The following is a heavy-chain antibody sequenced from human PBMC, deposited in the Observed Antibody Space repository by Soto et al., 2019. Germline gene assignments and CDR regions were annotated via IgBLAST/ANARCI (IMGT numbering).Heavy chain of an antibody. CDR2: IYYSGST. D-gene: IGHD5-18*01. CDR3: ARLYTYGYYYFDY. V-gene: IGHV4-31*03. J-gene: IGHJ4*02. CDR1: GDSISGGNYY. Sequence: QVQLQESGPGLVKPSQTLSLTCTVSGDSISGGNYYWSWIRQHPGKCLEWIGYIYYSGSTYYTPSLKSRLTMSVDTSENQFSLKLRSVTAADTAVYYCARLYTYGYYYFDYWGQGPLVTVSS.